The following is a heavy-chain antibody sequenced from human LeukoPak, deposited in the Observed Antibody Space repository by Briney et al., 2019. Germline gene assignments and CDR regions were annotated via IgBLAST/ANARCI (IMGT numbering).Heavy chain of an antibody. D-gene: IGHD6-13*01. Sequence: GRSLRLSCAAYGFTFSSYGMHWVRQAPGKGLEWVAVISYDGSNKYYADSVKRRFTISRDNSKNTLYLQMNSLRAEDTDVYYCAKDRVAYSSSPNYFDYWGQGTLVTVSS. CDR2: ISYDGSNK. V-gene: IGHV3-30*18. J-gene: IGHJ4*02. CDR1: GFTFSSYG. CDR3: AKDRVAYSSSPNYFDY.